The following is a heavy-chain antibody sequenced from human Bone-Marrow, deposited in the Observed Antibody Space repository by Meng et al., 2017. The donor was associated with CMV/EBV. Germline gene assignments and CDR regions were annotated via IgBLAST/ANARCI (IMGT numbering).Heavy chain of an antibody. CDR1: GYPFTSYD. J-gene: IGHJ4*02. CDR3: ARFASGSSTN. Sequence: SCKTSGYPFTSYDVHWVRQATGHGLEWMGWMNPNSGNTGYLQKFQDRVTMTRNTSISTAYMELSSLTSEDTAIYYCARFASGSSTNWGQGTLVTVSS. V-gene: IGHV1-8*01. D-gene: IGHD3-10*01. CDR2: MNPNSGNT.